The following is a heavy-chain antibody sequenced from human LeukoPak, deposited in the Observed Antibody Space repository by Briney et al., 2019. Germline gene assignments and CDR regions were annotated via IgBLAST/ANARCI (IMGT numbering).Heavy chain of an antibody. D-gene: IGHD6-19*01. Sequence: SGGSLRLSCAAAGFSFSSFSMSWVCQTPGKGLERVSYISGGSSFTYYVDSVKGRFTISRDNAKNSLYLQMNSLRAEDTAVYYCARDLAYSSGPNYWGQGTRVTVSS. CDR1: GFSFSSFS. V-gene: IGHV3-21*01. CDR3: ARDLAYSSGPNY. J-gene: IGHJ4*02. CDR2: ISGGSSFT.